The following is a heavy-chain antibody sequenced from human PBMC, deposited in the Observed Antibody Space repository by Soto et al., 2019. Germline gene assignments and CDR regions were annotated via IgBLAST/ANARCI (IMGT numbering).Heavy chain of an antibody. CDR1: GYRFWNRL. CDR2: IYPGDSET. V-gene: IGHV5-51*01. CDR3: ARDLDYGGHSEASDV. D-gene: IGHD4-17*01. J-gene: IGHJ3*01. Sequence: GGSLKISCKGSGYRFWNRLIGWVRQMAGKGLEWMGVIYPGDSETRYSPSFQGQVTISADKSISTAYLQWSSLKASDTAMYYCARDLDYGGHSEASDVWGQGTMVTVSS.